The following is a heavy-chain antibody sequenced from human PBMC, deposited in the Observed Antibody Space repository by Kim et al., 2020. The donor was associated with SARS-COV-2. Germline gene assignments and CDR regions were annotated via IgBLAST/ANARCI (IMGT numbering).Heavy chain of an antibody. V-gene: IGHV4-39*07. CDR2: IYYSGST. CDR1: GGSISSSSYY. CDR3: ASMQGYSYGSYY. D-gene: IGHD5-18*01. J-gene: IGHJ4*02. Sequence: SETLSLTCTVSGGSISSSSYYWGWIRQPPGKGLEWIGSIYYSGSTYYNPSLKSRVTISVDTSKNQFSLKLSSVTAADTAVYYCASMQGYSYGSYYWGQGTLVTVSS.